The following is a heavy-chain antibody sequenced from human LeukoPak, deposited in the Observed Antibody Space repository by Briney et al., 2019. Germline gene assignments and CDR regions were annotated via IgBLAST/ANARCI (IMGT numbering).Heavy chain of an antibody. CDR3: AREVAYGDYGGFDY. J-gene: IGHJ4*02. D-gene: IGHD4-17*01. CDR2: ISYDGSNK. Sequence: PGRSLRLSCAASGFTFSSYAMHWVRQAPGKGLEWVAVISYDGSNKYYADSVKGRFTISRDNSKNTLYPQMNSLRAEDTAVYYCAREVAYGDYGGFDYWGQGTLVTVSS. CDR1: GFTFSSYA. V-gene: IGHV3-30-3*01.